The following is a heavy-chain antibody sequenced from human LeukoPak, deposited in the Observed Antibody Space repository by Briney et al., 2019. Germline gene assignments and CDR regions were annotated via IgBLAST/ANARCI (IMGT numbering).Heavy chain of an antibody. Sequence: GGSLRLSCAASGFTFSSYAMSWVRQAPGKGLEWVSGISGSGGSTYYADSVKGRSTISRVISKNTLYLQMIILRAEDTAVYDCAKWEEQWLVRAFDIWGQGTMVTVSS. CDR3: AKWEEQWLVRAFDI. D-gene: IGHD6-19*01. J-gene: IGHJ3*02. CDR2: ISGSGGST. V-gene: IGHV3-23*01. CDR1: GFTFSSYA.